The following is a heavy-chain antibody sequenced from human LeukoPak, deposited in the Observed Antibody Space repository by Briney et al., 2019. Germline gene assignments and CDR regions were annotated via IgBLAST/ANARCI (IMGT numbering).Heavy chain of an antibody. CDR1: GYTSTSYD. Sequence: ASVKVSCKASGYTSTSYDINWVRQATGQGLEWMGWMNPNSGNTGYAQKFQGRVTMTRNTSISTAYMELSSLRSEDTAVYYCARSLIADTAAAAGWGQGTLVTVSS. CDR3: ARSLIADTAAAAG. CDR2: MNPNSGNT. D-gene: IGHD6-13*01. J-gene: IGHJ4*02. V-gene: IGHV1-8*01.